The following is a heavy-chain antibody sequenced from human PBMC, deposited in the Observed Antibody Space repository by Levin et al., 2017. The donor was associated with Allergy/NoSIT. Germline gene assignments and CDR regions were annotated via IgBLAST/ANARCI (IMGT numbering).Heavy chain of an antibody. CDR2: ISYDGSNK. CDR1: GFTFSSYG. Sequence: PGGSLRLSCAASGFTFSSYGMHWVRQAPGKGLEWVAVISYDGSNKYYADSVKGRFTISRDNSKNTLYLQMNSLRAEDTAVYYCAKDHVKKAPSIVVVTAILRYYYNGMDVWGQGTTVTVSS. D-gene: IGHD2-21*02. V-gene: IGHV3-30*18. J-gene: IGHJ6*02. CDR3: AKDHVKKAPSIVVVTAILRYYYNGMDV.